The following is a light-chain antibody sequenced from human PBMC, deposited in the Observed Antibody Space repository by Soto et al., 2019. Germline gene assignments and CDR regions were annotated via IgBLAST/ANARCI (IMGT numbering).Light chain of an antibody. Sequence: EIVLTQSPGTLSLSPGERATLSCRASQSVSNNYLAWYQQKPGQAPRLLIYGASNRATGIPDRFSGSGSGTEFTLTISSLQSDDFATYYCLHRETFGQGTKVDIK. CDR3: LHRET. CDR1: QSVSNNY. V-gene: IGKV3-20*01. J-gene: IGKJ1*01. CDR2: GAS.